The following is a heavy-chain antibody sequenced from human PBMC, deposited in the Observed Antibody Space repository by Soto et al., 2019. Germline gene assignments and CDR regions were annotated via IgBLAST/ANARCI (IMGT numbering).Heavy chain of an antibody. CDR3: ARHPPKGWDDNKFAP. D-gene: IGHD1-1*01. Sequence: PGESLPISYKGSGYNFTRYWIGWVRQMNGKGLEWMGIIYPGDSETKYSPFFQGQVTISADKSISTAYLQWSSLKASDTAMYYCARHPPKGWDDNKFAPWGQGTQVTVSS. J-gene: IGHJ5*02. V-gene: IGHV5-51*01. CDR1: GYNFTRYW. CDR2: IYPGDSET.